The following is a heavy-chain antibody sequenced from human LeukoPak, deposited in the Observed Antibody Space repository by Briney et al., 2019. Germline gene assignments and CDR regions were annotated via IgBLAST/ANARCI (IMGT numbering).Heavy chain of an antibody. D-gene: IGHD2-2*02. Sequence: ASVKVSCKDSGYTFTNYGISCVRQAPGQGLELMRWICAYNGNTNYAQNLQGRVTMATDTSTSTAYMELRSLRSDDTAVYYCARAYYCSSTSCYMNDWFDPWGQGTLVTVSS. CDR1: GYTFTNYG. V-gene: IGHV1-18*01. CDR2: ICAYNGNT. J-gene: IGHJ5*02. CDR3: ARAYYCSSTSCYMNDWFDP.